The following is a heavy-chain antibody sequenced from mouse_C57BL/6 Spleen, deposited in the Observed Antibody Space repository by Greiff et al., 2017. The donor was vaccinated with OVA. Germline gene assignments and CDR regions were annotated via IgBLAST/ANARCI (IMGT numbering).Heavy chain of an antibody. V-gene: IGHV5-12*01. J-gene: IGHJ4*01. Sequence: EVQLVESGGGLVQPGGSLKLSCAASGFTFSDYYMYWVRQTPEKRLEWVAYISNGGGSTYYPDTVKGRFTISRDNAKNTLYLQMSRLKSEDTAMYYCARRRYYYGSSPHYYAMDYWGQGTSVTVSS. CDR3: ARRRYYYGSSPHYYAMDY. CDR2: ISNGGGST. CDR1: GFTFSDYY. D-gene: IGHD1-1*01.